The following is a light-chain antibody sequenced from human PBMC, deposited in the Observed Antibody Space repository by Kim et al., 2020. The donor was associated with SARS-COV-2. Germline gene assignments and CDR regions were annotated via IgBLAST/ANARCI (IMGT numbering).Light chain of an antibody. J-gene: IGLJ1*01. CDR2: DVS. V-gene: IGLV2-11*01. CDR1: SSDVGGYDY. CDR3: CSYAGSYTYV. Sequence: LTQPRSVSGSPGQSVTISCTGASSDVGGYDYVSWYQQHPGKAPKLMIYDVSKRPSGVPDRFSGSKSGNTASLTISVLQAEDEADYYCCSYAGSYTYVFGTGTKVTVL.